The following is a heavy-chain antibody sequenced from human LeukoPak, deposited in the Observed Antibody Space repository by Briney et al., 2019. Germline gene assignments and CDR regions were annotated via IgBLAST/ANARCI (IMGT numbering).Heavy chain of an antibody. D-gene: IGHD3-10*01. Sequence: ASVKLSCKASGGTFSSYAISWVRQAPGQGLEWMGGIIPIFGTANYAQKFQGRVTITADESTSTAYMELSSLRSEDTAVYYCARDGMVRGVRSSPYYYGMDVWGKGTTVTVSS. V-gene: IGHV1-69*13. CDR3: ARDGMVRGVRSSPYYYGMDV. CDR2: IIPIFGTA. CDR1: GGTFSSYA. J-gene: IGHJ6*04.